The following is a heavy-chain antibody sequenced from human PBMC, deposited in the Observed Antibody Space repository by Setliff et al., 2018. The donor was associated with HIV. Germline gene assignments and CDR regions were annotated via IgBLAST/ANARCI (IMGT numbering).Heavy chain of an antibody. V-gene: IGHV4-31*03. CDR1: SGSTSSGTYY. J-gene: IGHJ4*01. CDR2: IDYSGSA. D-gene: IGHD5-18*01. Sequence: TLSLTCTVSSGSTSSGTYYWSWIRQYPGKGLEWIGYIDYSGSAFYNPSLKSRITISRDTSKNQFSLKMNSVTAADTAVYYCAREGKTALVTKYFDYWGHGKLVTVSS. CDR3: AREGKTALVTKYFDY.